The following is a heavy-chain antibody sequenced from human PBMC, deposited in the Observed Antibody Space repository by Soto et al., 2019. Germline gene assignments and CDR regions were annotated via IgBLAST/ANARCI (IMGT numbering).Heavy chain of an antibody. CDR3: ARVPKVSVTTSHYYYYMDV. CDR2: IWYDGSNK. D-gene: IGHD4-17*01. Sequence: GGSLRLSCAASGFTFSSYGMHWVRQAPGKGLEWVAVIWYDGSNKYYADSVKGRFTISRDNSKNTLYLQMNSLRAEDTAVYYCARVPKVSVTTSHYYYYMDVWGKGTTVTVSS. V-gene: IGHV3-33*01. J-gene: IGHJ6*03. CDR1: GFTFSSYG.